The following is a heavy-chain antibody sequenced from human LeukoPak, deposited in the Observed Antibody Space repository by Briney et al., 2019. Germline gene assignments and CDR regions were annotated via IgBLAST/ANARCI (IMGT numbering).Heavy chain of an antibody. J-gene: IGHJ4*02. D-gene: IGHD7-27*01. CDR2: IYRGGNT. CDR1: GFTFSSYS. V-gene: IGHV3-53*01. CDR3: AKTGGPWD. Sequence: GGSLRLSCAASGFTFSSYSMNWVRQAPGKGLEWVSVIYRGGNTYYADSVKGRFSISRDNSKNTLHLQMNNLRAEDTAVYYCAKTGGPWDWGQGTLVTVSS.